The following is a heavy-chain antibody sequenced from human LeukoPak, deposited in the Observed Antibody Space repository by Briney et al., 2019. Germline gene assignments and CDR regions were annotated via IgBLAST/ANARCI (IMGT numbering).Heavy chain of an antibody. CDR3: AKTTGDFWSGYYPYYYYYMDV. V-gene: IGHV3-23*01. Sequence: GGSLRLSCAASGFTFSSYAMSWVRQAPGKGLEWVSAISGSGGSTYYADSVKGRFTISRDNSKNTLYLQMNSLRAEDTAVYYCAKTTGDFWSGYYPYYYYYMDVWGKGTTVTVSS. CDR1: GFTFSSYA. CDR2: ISGSGGST. J-gene: IGHJ6*03. D-gene: IGHD3-3*01.